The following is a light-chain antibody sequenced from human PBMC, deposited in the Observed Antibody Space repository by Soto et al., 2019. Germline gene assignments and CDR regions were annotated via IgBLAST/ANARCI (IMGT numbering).Light chain of an antibody. CDR1: QSVSSN. Sequence: EIVMTQSPATLSVSPGDRATLSCRASQSVSSNLAGYQQKPGQAPCLLIYGASTKSTGIPTRFSGSESGTEFTLTISSLQSEDFAVYYCQQYNNWPPWTFGQETKVEIK. V-gene: IGKV3-15*01. CDR3: QQYNNWPPWT. CDR2: GAS. J-gene: IGKJ1*01.